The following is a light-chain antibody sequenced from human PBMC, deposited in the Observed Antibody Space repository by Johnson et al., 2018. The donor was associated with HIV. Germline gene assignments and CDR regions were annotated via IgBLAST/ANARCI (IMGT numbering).Light chain of an antibody. CDR2: ENN. CDR3: GTWDRHLGFTYV. CDR1: GSNIGNNY. J-gene: IGLJ1*01. Sequence: QSVLTQPPSVSAAPGQKVTISCAGSGSNIGNNYVSWYQQLPGTAPKLLIYENNKRPTGIPDRFSSSKSGKSANLGITALQPGDEADYSCGTWDRHLGFTYVFGTGTKVTVL. V-gene: IGLV1-51*02.